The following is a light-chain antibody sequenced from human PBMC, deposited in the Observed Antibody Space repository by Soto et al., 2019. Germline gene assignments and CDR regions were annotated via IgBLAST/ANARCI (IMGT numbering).Light chain of an antibody. CDR2: DTS. J-gene: IGKJ4*01. Sequence: IVLTQSPATLSLSPGERATLSCRASPSVGSYLARYQQKPGQAPRLLIYDTSTRATGIPARFSRSGSGTDFTLTISSLEPEDFAVYYCQQRANWPLTFGGGTKVETK. CDR1: PSVGSY. V-gene: IGKV3-11*01. CDR3: QQRANWPLT.